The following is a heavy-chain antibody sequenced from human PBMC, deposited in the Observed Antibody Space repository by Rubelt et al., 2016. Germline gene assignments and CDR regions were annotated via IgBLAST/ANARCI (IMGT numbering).Heavy chain of an antibody. CDR3: ARFGAAAGTDY. Sequence: QVLLQESGPGLVKPSETLSLTCTVSGGSITSHNWSWIRQPPGKGLEWIGYIYYSGSTSYNPSLKSRVTISINTSKNQFSLKLSSVIAADTARYDCARFGAAAGTDYWGQGALVTVSS. V-gene: IGHV4-59*11. J-gene: IGHJ4*02. CDR2: IYYSGST. D-gene: IGHD6-13*01. CDR1: GGSITSHN.